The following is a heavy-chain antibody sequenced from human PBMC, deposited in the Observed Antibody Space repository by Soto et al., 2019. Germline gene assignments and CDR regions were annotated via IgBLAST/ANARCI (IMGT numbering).Heavy chain of an antibody. CDR2: IYSSGST. CDR3: ARDIRGYSRAFDY. J-gene: IGHJ4*02. Sequence: SETLSLTCTVSGDSVSSDSYYWTWIRQPPGKGLEWIGYIYSSGSTNYNPSLKSRVTISLDTSSNQFSLELTSVTAADTAIYYCARDIRGYSRAFDYWGQGTLVTVSS. CDR1: GDSVSSDSYY. D-gene: IGHD5-18*01. V-gene: IGHV4-61*01.